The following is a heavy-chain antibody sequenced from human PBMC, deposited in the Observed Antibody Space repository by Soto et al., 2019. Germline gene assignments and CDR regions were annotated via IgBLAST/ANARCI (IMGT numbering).Heavy chain of an antibody. CDR3: ARVSGYYRRPQYYFDY. Sequence: QVQLVESGGGLVKPGGSLRLSCAASGFTFSDYYMSWIRQAPGKGLEWVSYISSSSSYTNYADSVKGRFTISQDNAKNSLYLQMNSLRAEDTAVYYCARVSGYYRRPQYYFDYWGQGTLVTVSS. CDR1: GFTFSDYY. CDR2: ISSSSSYT. J-gene: IGHJ4*02. D-gene: IGHD3-3*01. V-gene: IGHV3-11*06.